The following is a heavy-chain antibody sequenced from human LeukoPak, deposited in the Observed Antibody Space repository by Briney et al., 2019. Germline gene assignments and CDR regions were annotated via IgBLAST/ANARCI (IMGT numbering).Heavy chain of an antibody. V-gene: IGHV3-33*01. CDR1: GFTFSSYG. D-gene: IGHD3-16*01. Sequence: SGGSLRLSCAASGFTFSSYGMRWGRQAPGKGLEWVAVIWYDGSNKYYADSVKGRFTISRDNSKNTLYLQMNSLRAEDTAVYYCARDDDYVWGSYKHFFDYWGQGTLVTVSS. CDR2: IWYDGSNK. J-gene: IGHJ4*02. CDR3: ARDDDYVWGSYKHFFDY.